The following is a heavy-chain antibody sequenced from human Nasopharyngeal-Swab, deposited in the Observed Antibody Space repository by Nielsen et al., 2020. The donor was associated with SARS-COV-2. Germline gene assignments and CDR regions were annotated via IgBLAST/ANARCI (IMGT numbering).Heavy chain of an antibody. D-gene: IGHD4/OR15-4a*01. V-gene: IGHV3-23*01. CDR3: AKEEVPNDY. CDR1: GFTFSNSA. Sequence: GESLKISCSVSGFTFSNSALCWVRQAPGKGREWISAISISGATTFYADSVRGRFTISRDNDRNTVYLQMSSLTVEDTAIYYCAKEEVPNDYWGQGTLVTVSS. CDR2: ISISGATT. J-gene: IGHJ4*02.